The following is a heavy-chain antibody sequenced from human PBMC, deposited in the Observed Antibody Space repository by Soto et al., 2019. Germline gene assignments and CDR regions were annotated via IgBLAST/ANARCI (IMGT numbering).Heavy chain of an antibody. CDR2: INPSGGST. CDR3: ARSGLLTLYYYYYYMDV. Sequence: QVQLVQSGAEVKKPGASVKVSCKASGYTFTSYYMHWVRQAPGQGLEWMGIINPSGGSTSYAQKFQGRVTMTRDTSTSTVYMELSSLSSEDTAVYYCARSGLLTLYYYYYYMDVWGKGTTVTVSS. J-gene: IGHJ6*03. CDR1: GYTFTSYY. D-gene: IGHD3-22*01. V-gene: IGHV1-46*03.